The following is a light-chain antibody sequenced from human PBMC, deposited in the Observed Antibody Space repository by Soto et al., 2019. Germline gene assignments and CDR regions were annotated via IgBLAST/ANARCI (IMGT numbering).Light chain of an antibody. CDR1: SSDIAGYNY. V-gene: IGLV2-14*01. CDR2: QVT. J-gene: IGLJ1*01. CDR3: SSFTSTTSLYV. Sequence: QSALAQPASVSGSPGQSITISCTGTSSDIAGYNYVSWFQQHPGKAPKLMMYQVTIRPSGVSNRFSGAKSGNTASLTISGLQAEDEAEYYCSSFTSTTSLYVFGTGTKVTVL.